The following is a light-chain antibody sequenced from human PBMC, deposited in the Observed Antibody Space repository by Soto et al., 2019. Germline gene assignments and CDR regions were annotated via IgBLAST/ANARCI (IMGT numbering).Light chain of an antibody. CDR1: SSDVGGYNY. CDR3: CSYAGGYYV. Sequence: QSALTQPRSVSGSPGQSVTISCTGTSSDVGGYNYVSWYQQHPGKAPKLMIYDVSKRPSGVPDRFSGSKSGNTASLTISGLQAEDEADYYCCSYAGGYYVFGTGTQLTVL. CDR2: DVS. J-gene: IGLJ1*01. V-gene: IGLV2-11*01.